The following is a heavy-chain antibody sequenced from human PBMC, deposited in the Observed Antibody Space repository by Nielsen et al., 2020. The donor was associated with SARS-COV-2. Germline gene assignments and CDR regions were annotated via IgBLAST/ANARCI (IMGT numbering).Heavy chain of an antibody. CDR3: AREVGVYDYVWGEFDY. Sequence: GESLKISCAASGFTFSSYAMHWVRQAPGKGLEWVAVISYDGSNKYYADFVKGRFTISRDNSKNTLYLQMNSLRAEDTAVYYCAREVGVYDYVWGEFDYWGQGTLVTVSS. V-gene: IGHV3-30-3*01. CDR2: ISYDGSNK. J-gene: IGHJ4*02. D-gene: IGHD3-16*01. CDR1: GFTFSSYA.